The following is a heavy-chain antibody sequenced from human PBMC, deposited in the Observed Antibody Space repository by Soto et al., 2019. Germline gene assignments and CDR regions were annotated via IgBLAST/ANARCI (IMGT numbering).Heavy chain of an antibody. Sequence: QVQLQESGPGLVKPSQTLSLTCTVSGGSISSGDYYWSWIRQPPGKGLEWIGYIYYSGSTYYNPSLTSRVTISVDTSKNQFSLKLSSVTAADTAVYYCARAEYYYDSSGSPTYYFDYWGQGTLVTVSS. J-gene: IGHJ4*02. V-gene: IGHV4-30-4*01. CDR2: IYYSGST. D-gene: IGHD3-22*01. CDR1: GGSISSGDYY. CDR3: ARAEYYYDSSGSPTYYFDY.